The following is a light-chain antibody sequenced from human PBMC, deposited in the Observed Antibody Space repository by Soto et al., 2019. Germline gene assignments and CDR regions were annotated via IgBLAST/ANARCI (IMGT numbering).Light chain of an antibody. CDR3: QQYGSSRWT. V-gene: IGKV3-20*01. CDR1: KSVSSSY. J-gene: IGKJ1*01. Sequence: EIVLTQSPGTLSLSPGERATLSCRASKSVSSSYLAWYQQKPGQATRLLIYGASSRATGIPDRFSGSGSGTDFTLTISRLEPEDFAVYYCQQYGSSRWTFGQGTNVEIK. CDR2: GAS.